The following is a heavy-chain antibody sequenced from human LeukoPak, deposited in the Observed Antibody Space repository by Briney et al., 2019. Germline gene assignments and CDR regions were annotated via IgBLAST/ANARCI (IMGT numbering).Heavy chain of an antibody. J-gene: IGHJ5*02. Sequence: ASVKVSCKASGYTFTGYYMHWVRQAPGQGLEWMGWISAYNGNTNYAQKLQGRVTMTTDTSTSTAYMELRSLRSDDTAVYYCARGLYGGNSGWLDPWGQGTLVTVSS. CDR1: GYTFTGYY. D-gene: IGHD4-23*01. CDR3: ARGLYGGNSGWLDP. V-gene: IGHV1-18*04. CDR2: ISAYNGNT.